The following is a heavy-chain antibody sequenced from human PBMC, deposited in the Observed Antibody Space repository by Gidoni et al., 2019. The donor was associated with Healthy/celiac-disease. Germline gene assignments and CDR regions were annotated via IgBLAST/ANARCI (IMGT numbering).Heavy chain of an antibody. CDR2: IDPSDSYT. D-gene: IGHD4-17*01. CDR1: GYSFTSYW. J-gene: IGHJ5*02. CDR3: ARLPDYGDYGIQNWFDP. Sequence: EVQLVQSGAEVKKPGESLRISCTGSGYSFTSYWISWVRQMPGKGLEWMGRIDPSDSYTNYSPSFQGHVTISADKSISTAYLQWSSLKASDTAMYYCARLPDYGDYGIQNWFDPWGQGTLVTVSS. V-gene: IGHV5-10-1*03.